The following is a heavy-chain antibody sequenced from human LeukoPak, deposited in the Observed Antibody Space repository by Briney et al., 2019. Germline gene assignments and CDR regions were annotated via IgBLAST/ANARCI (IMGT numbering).Heavy chain of an antibody. Sequence: KTSETLSLTCAVYGGSFSGYYWSWIRQPPGKGLEWIGEINHSGSTNYNPSLKSRVTISVDTSKNQFSLKLSSVTAADTAVYYCARGPGYSGYDFYDSSGYYYYFDYWGQGTLVTVSS. V-gene: IGHV4-34*01. J-gene: IGHJ4*02. CDR2: INHSGST. D-gene: IGHD3-22*01. CDR3: ARGPGYSGYDFYDSSGYYYYFDY. CDR1: GGSFSGYY.